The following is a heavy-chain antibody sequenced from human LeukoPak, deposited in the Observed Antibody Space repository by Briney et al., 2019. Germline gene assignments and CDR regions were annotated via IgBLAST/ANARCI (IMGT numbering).Heavy chain of an antibody. CDR1: GYTFTSYY. CDR3: ARDGVVVPATYYYYYYGMDV. CDR2: ISAYNGNT. J-gene: IGHJ6*02. Sequence: ASVKVSCKASGYTFTSYYMHWVRQAPGQGLEWMGWISAYNGNTNYAQKLQGRVTMTTDTSTSTAYMELRSLRSDDTAVYYCARDGVVVPATYYYYYYGMDVWGQGTTVTVSS. D-gene: IGHD2-2*01. V-gene: IGHV1-18*04.